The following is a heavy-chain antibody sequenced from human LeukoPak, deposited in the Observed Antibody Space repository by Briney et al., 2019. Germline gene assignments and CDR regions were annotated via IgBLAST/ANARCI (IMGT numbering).Heavy chain of an antibody. CDR3: VSHSDPLTGYSFDF. Sequence: PGGCLRLSCAASGFSVRNKYMTWVRQAPGKGLEWVSIIYDSGDSYYAASVKGRFTIARDNSKTTVSLQMNSLRVDDTAVYYCVSHSDPLTGYSFDFWGQGILVTVAS. D-gene: IGHD3-9*01. J-gene: IGHJ4*02. CDR1: GFSVRNKY. V-gene: IGHV3-53*01. CDR2: IYDSGDS.